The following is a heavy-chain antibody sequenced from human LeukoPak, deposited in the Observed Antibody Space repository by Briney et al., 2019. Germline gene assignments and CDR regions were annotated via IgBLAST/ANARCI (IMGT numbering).Heavy chain of an antibody. CDR2: ISWNSGSI. CDR3: AKDMEYDSSGYGSSGAFDI. J-gene: IGHJ3*02. V-gene: IGHV3-9*01. Sequence: PGGSLRLSCAASGFTFDDYAMHWVRQAPGKGLEWVSGISWNSGSIGYADSVKGRFTISRDNAKNSLYLQMNSLRAEDTALYYCAKDMEYDSSGYGSSGAFDIWGQGTMVTVSS. CDR1: GFTFDDYA. D-gene: IGHD3-22*01.